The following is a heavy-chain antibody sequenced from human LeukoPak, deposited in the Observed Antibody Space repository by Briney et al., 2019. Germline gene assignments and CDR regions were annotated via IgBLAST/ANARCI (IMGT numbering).Heavy chain of an antibody. V-gene: IGHV4-31*03. Sequence: SQTLSLTCTVSGGSISSGGYYWSWIRQHPGKGLEWIGYIYYSGSTYYSPSLKSRVTISVDTSKNQFSLKLSSVTAADTAVYYCARVEDILTGRASNWFDPWGQGTLVTVSS. CDR2: IYYSGST. J-gene: IGHJ5*02. CDR1: GGSISSGGYY. D-gene: IGHD3-9*01. CDR3: ARVEDILTGRASNWFDP.